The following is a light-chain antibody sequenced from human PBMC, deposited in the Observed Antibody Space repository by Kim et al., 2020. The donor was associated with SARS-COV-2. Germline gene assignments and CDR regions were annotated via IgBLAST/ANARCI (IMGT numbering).Light chain of an antibody. CDR1: QSVSSN. CDR2: GAS. CDR3: QQYNNWPPT. V-gene: IGKV3-15*01. J-gene: IGKJ5*01. Sequence: EIVMTQSPATLSVSPGERATLSCRASQSVSSNLAWYQQKPGQAPRLLIYGASTRATGIPARFSGSWSGTEFTLTISSLQSEDVAVYYCQQYNNWPPTFGQGTRLEIK.